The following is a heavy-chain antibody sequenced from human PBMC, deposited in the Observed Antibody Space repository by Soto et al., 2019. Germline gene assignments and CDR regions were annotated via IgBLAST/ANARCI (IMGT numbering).Heavy chain of an antibody. J-gene: IGHJ5*02. CDR1: GFTFSNYG. CDR3: ARELYTSACANWIDP. Sequence: QVQLVESGGGVVQPGRSLRLSCAVSGFTFSNYGMHWVRQAPGKALEWVAVIWYDGSKEYYADSVKGRFTISRDNSKNTLFLQMYSLRGEDTAVYYCARELYTSACANWIDPWGQGTLVTVSS. V-gene: IGHV3-33*01. D-gene: IGHD6-19*01. CDR2: IWYDGSKE.